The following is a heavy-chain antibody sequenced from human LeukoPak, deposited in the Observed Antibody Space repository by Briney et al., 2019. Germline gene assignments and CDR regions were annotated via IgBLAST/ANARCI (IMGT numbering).Heavy chain of an antibody. CDR2: IYYSGST. J-gene: IGHJ4*02. V-gene: IGHV4-61*01. CDR1: GDSVSSNSAA. CDR3: ARAAYSGSYHSDY. Sequence: SQTLSLTCAISGDSVSSNSAAWNWIRQPPGKGLEWIGYIYYSGSTNYNPSLKSRVTISVDTSKNQFSLKLSSVTAADTAVYYCARAAYSGSYHSDYWGQGTLVTVSS. D-gene: IGHD1-26*01.